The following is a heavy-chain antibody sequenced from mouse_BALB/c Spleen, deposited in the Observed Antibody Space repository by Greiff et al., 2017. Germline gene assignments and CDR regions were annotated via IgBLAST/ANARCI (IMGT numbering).Heavy chain of an antibody. CDR2: ISSGGSYT. V-gene: IGHV5-6-4*01. CDR3: TRRRAPWFAY. CDR1: GFTFSSYT. Sequence: DVQLQESGGGLVKPGGSLKLSCAASGFTFSSYTMSWVRQTPEKRLEWVATISSGGSYTYYPDSVKGRFTISRDNAKNTLYLQMSSLKSEDTAMYYCTRRRAPWFAYWGQGTLVTVSA. J-gene: IGHJ3*01. D-gene: IGHD3-1*01.